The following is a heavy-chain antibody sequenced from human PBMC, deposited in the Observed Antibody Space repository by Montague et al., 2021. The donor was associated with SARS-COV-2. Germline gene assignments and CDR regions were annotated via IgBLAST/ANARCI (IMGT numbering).Heavy chain of an antibody. D-gene: IGHD6-13*01. J-gene: IGHJ4*02. CDR3: AQGIGDSRSFLEF. V-gene: IGHV3-43*01. Sequence: SLRLSCAASGFKFDDYTMHWVRQVPGKGLQWVSLISWDGTTTHYAESVEGRFTISRVNSISSLYLQMSSLRNDDTGLYYCAQGIGDSRSFLEFWGQGTLLTVSS. CDR1: GFKFDDYT. CDR2: ISWDGTTT.